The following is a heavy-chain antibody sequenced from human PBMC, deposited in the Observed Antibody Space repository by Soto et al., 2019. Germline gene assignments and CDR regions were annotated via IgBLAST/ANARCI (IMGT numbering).Heavy chain of an antibody. CDR2: IIPIFGTA. CDR1: GGTFSSYA. Sequence: SVKVSCKASGGTFSSYAISWVRQAPGQGLEWMGGIIPIFGTANYAQKFQGRVTITADESTSTAYMGLSSLRSEDTAVYYCAREDADGYNQFEYWGQGPLVTVSS. J-gene: IGHJ4*02. CDR3: AREDADGYNQFEY. D-gene: IGHD5-12*01. V-gene: IGHV1-69*13.